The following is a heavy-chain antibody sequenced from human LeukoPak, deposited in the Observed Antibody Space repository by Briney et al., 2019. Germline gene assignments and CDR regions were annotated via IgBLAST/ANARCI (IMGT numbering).Heavy chain of an antibody. CDR2: TYHTGNT. J-gene: IGHJ5*02. CDR1: GGSINSGGYY. CDR3: ARGDWTLAAAGRGYWLDP. Sequence: SETLSLTCTVSGGSINSGGYYWSWIRQHPRKGLEWIGYTYHTGNTYYNPSLKSRVTISVDTSKNQFSLKLSSVTAADTAVYYCARGDWTLAAAGRGYWLDPWGQGTLVTVSS. D-gene: IGHD6-13*01. V-gene: IGHV4-31*03.